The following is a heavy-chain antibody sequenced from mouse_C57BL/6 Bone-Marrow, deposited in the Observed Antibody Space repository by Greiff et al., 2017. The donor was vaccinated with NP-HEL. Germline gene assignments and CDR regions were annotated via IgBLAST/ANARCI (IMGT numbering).Heavy chain of an antibody. CDR1: GFTFSSYA. Sequence: EVKVVESGGGLVKPGGSLKLSCAASGFTFSSYAMSWVRQTPEKRLEWVATISDGGSYTYYPDNVKGRFTISRDNAKNNLYLQMSHLKSEDTAMYYCARGVLRSAYWGQGTLVTVSA. J-gene: IGHJ3*01. CDR3: ARGVLRSAY. CDR2: ISDGGSYT. D-gene: IGHD1-1*01. V-gene: IGHV5-4*03.